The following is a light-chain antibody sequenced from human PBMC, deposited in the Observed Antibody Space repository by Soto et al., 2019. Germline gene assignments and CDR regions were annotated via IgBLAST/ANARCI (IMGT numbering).Light chain of an antibody. CDR1: QSVSSSY. Sequence: EIVLTQSPGTLSLSPGERATLSCRASQSVSSSYLAGYQQKPGQAPRLLIYGASSRATGIPDRFSGSGSVTDFTLTISRLEPKDFTVYYCQQYGSSPFTFGQGTKVEIK. CDR2: GAS. V-gene: IGKV3-20*01. J-gene: IGKJ1*01. CDR3: QQYGSSPFT.